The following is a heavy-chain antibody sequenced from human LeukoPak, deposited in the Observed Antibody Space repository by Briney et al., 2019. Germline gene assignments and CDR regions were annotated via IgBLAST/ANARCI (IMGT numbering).Heavy chain of an antibody. CDR3: ARDFSPWDYDILTGYYKVSGVYYGMDV. CDR2: ISSSGSTI. J-gene: IGHJ6*02. D-gene: IGHD3-9*01. V-gene: IGHV3-48*03. Sequence: GGSLRLSCAASGFTFSSYEMNWVRQAPGKGLEWVSYISSSGSTIYYADSVKGRFTISRDNAKNSLSLQMNSLRAEDTAVYYCARDFSPWDYDILTGYYKVSGVYYGMDVWGQGTTVTVSS. CDR1: GFTFSSYE.